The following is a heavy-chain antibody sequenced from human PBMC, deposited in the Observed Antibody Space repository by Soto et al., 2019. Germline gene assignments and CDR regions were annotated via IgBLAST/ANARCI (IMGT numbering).Heavy chain of an antibody. CDR2: INSDGSRT. V-gene: IGHV3-74*01. Sequence: GGSLRLSWAASGFTFTTSWIPWAPKLPGKGLVWVSRINSDGSRTNYADSVKGRFTTFRDNAKNTVYLQLNSLTAEDTAVYYYATVATGSYDWFDPWGQGTLVTVSS. J-gene: IGHJ5*02. CDR1: GFTFTTSW. D-gene: IGHD1-26*01. CDR3: ATVATGSYDWFDP.